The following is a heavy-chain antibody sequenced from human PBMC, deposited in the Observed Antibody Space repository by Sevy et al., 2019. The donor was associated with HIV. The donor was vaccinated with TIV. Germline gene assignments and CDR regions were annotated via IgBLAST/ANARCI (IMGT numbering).Heavy chain of an antibody. CDR2: INPNSGAT. CDR1: GYTFTNNYY. V-gene: IGHV1-2*02. J-gene: IGHJ5*02. D-gene: IGHD3-16*02. CDR3: ARLRRVASYRHSFDP. Sequence: ASVKVSCQTSGYTFTNNYYIDWVRQAPGQGLEWLGYINPNSGATNYAQKFQGRVTMTRDTSISTAYMELTRLTSDDTAMYYSARLRRVASYRHSFDPWGQGTQVTLSS.